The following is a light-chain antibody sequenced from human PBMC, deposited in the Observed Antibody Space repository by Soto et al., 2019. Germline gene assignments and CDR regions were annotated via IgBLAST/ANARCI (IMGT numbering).Light chain of an antibody. CDR3: CSYAGNPYV. CDR1: SSDVGGYDF. CDR2: EVT. J-gene: IGLJ1*01. V-gene: IGLV2-8*01. Sequence: QSVLTQPPSASGSPGQSVTISCTGTSSDVGGYDFVSWFQQHPGKAPKLMIYEVTKRPSGVPARFSGSKSGTTASLTISRLQAEDEADYYCCSYAGNPYVFGGGTKVTVL.